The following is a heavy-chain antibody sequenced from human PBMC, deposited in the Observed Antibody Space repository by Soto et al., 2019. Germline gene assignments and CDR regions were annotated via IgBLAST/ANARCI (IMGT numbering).Heavy chain of an antibody. CDR2: ISGSGGST. CDR3: AKAPQYSSSSAWFDP. V-gene: IGHV3-23*01. CDR1: GFTFSSYG. D-gene: IGHD6-6*01. J-gene: IGHJ5*02. Sequence: GGFLRLSCAASGFTFSSYGMSWVRQAPGKGLEWVSAISGSGGSTYYADSVKGRFTISRDNSKNTLYLQMNSLRAEDTAVYYCAKAPQYSSSSAWFDPWGQGTLVTVSS.